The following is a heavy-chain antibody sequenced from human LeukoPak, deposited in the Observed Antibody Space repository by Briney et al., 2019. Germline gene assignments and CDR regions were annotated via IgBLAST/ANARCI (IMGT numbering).Heavy chain of an antibody. Sequence: PGGSLRLSCVASGFTFSGYEMNWVRRAPGKGLEWVSYISSSGRTIYYVDSVKGRFAISRDNADNSLFLQMNSLRAEDTAVYYCAKDVKDIVLMVYAIHYFDYWGQGTLVTVSS. CDR3: AKDVKDIVLMVYAIHYFDY. J-gene: IGHJ4*02. CDR2: ISSSGRTI. V-gene: IGHV3-48*03. CDR1: GFTFSGYE. D-gene: IGHD2-8*01.